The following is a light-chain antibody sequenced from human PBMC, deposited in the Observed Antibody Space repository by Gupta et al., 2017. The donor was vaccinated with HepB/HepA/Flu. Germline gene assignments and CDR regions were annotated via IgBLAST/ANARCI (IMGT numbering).Light chain of an antibody. CDR1: QGISSY. Sequence: AIRMTQSTSSFSASTGDRVTIPCRASQGISSYLAWYQQKPGKAPKLLIYDAYTWPSGVPSRFSGSGSGTDFTLTIIGRQSEDFATYYCQQDDSSPLTFGQWTRLEIK. CDR2: DAY. J-gene: IGKJ5*01. CDR3: QQDDSSPLT. V-gene: IGKV1-8*01.